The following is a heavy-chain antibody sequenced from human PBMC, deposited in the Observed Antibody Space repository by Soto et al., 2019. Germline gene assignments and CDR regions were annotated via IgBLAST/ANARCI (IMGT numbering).Heavy chain of an antibody. V-gene: IGHV3-48*03. CDR1: GFTFSDYE. D-gene: IGHD3-10*01. CDR3: ARFDGASRGY. CDR2: INPGGAAI. J-gene: IGHJ4*02. Sequence: GGSLRLSCVVSGFTFSDYEMNWVRQAPGKGLDWVAYINPGGAAIYYADSVKGRFTISTDNAKNALYLQMNSLRAEDTAVYYCARFDGASRGYWGQGTLVTVSS.